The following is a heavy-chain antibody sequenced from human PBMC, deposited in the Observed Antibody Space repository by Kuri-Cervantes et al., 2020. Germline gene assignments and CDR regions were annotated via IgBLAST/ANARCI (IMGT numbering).Heavy chain of an antibody. J-gene: IGHJ4*02. CDR3: ARDRLRGTSCMGY. V-gene: IGHV3-11*05. CDR1: GFTFSDYY. D-gene: IGHD2-2*01. CDR2: ISSSSSYI. Sequence: GGSLRLSCAASGFTFSDYYMSWIRQAPGKGLEWVSSISSSSSYIYYADSVKGRFTISRDNAKNSLYLQMNSLRAEDTAVYYCARDRLRGTSCMGYWGQGTLVTVSS.